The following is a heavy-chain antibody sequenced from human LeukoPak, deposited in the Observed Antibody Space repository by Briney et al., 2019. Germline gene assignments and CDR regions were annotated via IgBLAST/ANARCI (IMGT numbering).Heavy chain of an antibody. J-gene: IGHJ4*02. Sequence: SETLSLTCSVFGGSISADLHYWGWIRQAPGKGLELIGSFYYTGGTYYSPSLESRVTMSVDTSKSQFSLRLRSVTAADSAVYYCARLGYCSSISCYLGDWGQGILVTVSS. CDR2: FYYTGGT. CDR3: ARLGYCSSISCYLGD. D-gene: IGHD2-2*01. V-gene: IGHV4-39*07. CDR1: GGSISADLHY.